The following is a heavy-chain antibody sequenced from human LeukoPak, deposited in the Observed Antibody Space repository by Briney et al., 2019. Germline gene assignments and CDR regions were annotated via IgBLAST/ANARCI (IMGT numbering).Heavy chain of an antibody. D-gene: IGHD3-10*01. J-gene: IGHJ5*02. V-gene: IGHV4-4*02. CDR2: IYHSGST. Sequence: PSETLSLTCAVSGGSISSSNWWSWVRQPPGKGLEWIGEIYHSGSTNYNPSLKSRVTISVDKSKNQFSLKLSSVTAADTAVYYCAREAKSGSYGFDPWGQGTLVTVSS. CDR3: AREAKSGSYGFDP. CDR1: GGSISSSNW.